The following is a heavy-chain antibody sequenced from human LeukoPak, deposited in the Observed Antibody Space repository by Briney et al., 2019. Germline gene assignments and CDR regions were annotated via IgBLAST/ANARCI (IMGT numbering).Heavy chain of an antibody. D-gene: IGHD1-26*01. CDR3: AREGPTADSGSYFLFYYYYYMDV. Sequence: PSETLSLTCTVSSGSISSYYWSWIRQPAGKGLEWIGRIYTSGSTNYNPSLKSRVTMSVDTSKNQFSLKLSSVTAADTAVYYCAREGPTADSGSYFLFYYYYYMDVWGKGTTVTVSS. J-gene: IGHJ6*03. V-gene: IGHV4-4*07. CDR1: SGSISSYY. CDR2: IYTSGST.